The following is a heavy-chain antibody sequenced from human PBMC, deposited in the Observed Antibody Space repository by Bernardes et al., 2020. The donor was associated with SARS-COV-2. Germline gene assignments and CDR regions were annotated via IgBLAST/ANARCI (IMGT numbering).Heavy chain of an antibody. J-gene: IGHJ5*02. CDR3: AREDPPENWFDP. CDR2: IYYSGST. V-gene: IGHV4-59*01. Sequence: SETLSLTCTVSGGSISSYYWSWIRQPPGKGLEWIGYIYYSGSTNYNPSLKSRVTISVDTSKNQFSLKLSSVTASDTAVYYCAREDPPENWFDPWGQGTLVTVYS. CDR1: GGSISSYY.